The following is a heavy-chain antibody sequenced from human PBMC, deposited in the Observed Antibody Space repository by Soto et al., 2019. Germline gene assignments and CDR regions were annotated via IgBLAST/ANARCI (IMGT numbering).Heavy chain of an antibody. V-gene: IGHV2-5*02. Sequence: QITLKESGPTLVKPTQTLTLTCTFSGFSLSTSGVGVAWIRQPPGKALEWLALIYWDDDKRYSPSMNSRLTNNKNTTKNQVVLTMTNMDHVDTATYYCAQRRGSSASAYNWFDPWGQGTLVTVSS. D-gene: IGHD6-6*01. J-gene: IGHJ5*02. CDR1: GFSLSTSGVG. CDR3: AQRRGSSASAYNWFDP. CDR2: IYWDDDK.